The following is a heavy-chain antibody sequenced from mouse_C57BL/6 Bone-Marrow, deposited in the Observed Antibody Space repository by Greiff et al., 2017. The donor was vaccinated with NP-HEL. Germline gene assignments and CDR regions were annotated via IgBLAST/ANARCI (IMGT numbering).Heavy chain of an antibody. D-gene: IGHD1-1*01. V-gene: IGHV2-6*01. Sequence: VMLVESGPGLVAPSQSLSITCTVSGFSLTRYGVDWVRQSPGKGLAWLGVIWGVGSTNYNSALKSRLSISKDNSKSQVFLKMNSLQTDDTAMYYCASAHYYYGSSYGFAYWGQGTLVTVSA. CDR2: IWGVGST. CDR3: ASAHYYYGSSYGFAY. J-gene: IGHJ3*01. CDR1: GFSLTRYG.